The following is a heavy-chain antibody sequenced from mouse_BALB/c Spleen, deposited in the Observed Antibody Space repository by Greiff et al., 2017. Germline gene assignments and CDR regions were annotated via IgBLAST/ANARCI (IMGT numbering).Heavy chain of an antibody. D-gene: IGHD2-4*01. J-gene: IGHJ2*01. CDR1: GFTFSNYW. CDR2: IRLKSNNYAT. V-gene: IGHV6-6*02. CDR3: TRGTMIADFDY. Sequence: EVKVEESGGGLVQPGGSMKLSCVASGFTFSNYWMNWVRQSPEKGLEWVAEIRLKSNNYATHYAESVKGRFTISRDDSKSSVYLQMNNLRAEDTGIYYCTRGTMIADFDYWGQGTTLTVSS.